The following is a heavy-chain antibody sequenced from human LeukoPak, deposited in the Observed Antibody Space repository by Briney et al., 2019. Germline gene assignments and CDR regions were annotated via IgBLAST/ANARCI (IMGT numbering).Heavy chain of an antibody. J-gene: IGHJ4*02. Sequence: ASVKVSCKASGYTFTSYGISWVRQAPGQGLEWMGRIIPILGIANYAQKFQGRVTITADKSTSTAYMELSSLRSEDTAVYYCASTARSDTAMAYDYWGQGTLVTVSS. D-gene: IGHD5-18*01. CDR2: IIPILGIA. CDR1: GYTFTSYG. CDR3: ASTARSDTAMAYDY. V-gene: IGHV1-69*04.